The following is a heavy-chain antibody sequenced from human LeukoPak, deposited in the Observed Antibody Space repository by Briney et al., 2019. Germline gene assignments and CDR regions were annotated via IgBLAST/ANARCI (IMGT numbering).Heavy chain of an antibody. CDR1: GFTFSSYA. D-gene: IGHD3-9*01. Sequence: GGSLRLSCAASGFTFSSYAMSWVRQAPGKGLEWVSAISGSGGSTYYADSVKGRFTISRDSSKNTLYLQMNSLRAEDTAVYYCAKGSGSYYDILTGYYYFDYWGQGTLVTVSS. V-gene: IGHV3-23*01. CDR3: AKGSGSYYDILTGYYYFDY. CDR2: ISGSGGST. J-gene: IGHJ4*02.